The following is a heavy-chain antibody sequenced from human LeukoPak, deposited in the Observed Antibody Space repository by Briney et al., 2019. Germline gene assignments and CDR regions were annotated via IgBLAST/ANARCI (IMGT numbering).Heavy chain of an antibody. D-gene: IGHD6-13*01. Sequence: GGSLRLSCAASGFTVSSNYMSWVRQAPGKGLEWVSVIYTGGSTYYADSVKGRFTISRDNSKNMLYLQMNSLRAEDTAVYYCARIYSSSWYDYYYYMDVWGKGTTVTVSS. V-gene: IGHV3-53*01. CDR3: ARIYSSSWYDYYYYMDV. CDR2: IYTGGST. CDR1: GFTVSSNY. J-gene: IGHJ6*03.